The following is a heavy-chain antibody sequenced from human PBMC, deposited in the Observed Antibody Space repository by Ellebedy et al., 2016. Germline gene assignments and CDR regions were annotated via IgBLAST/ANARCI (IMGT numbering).Heavy chain of an antibody. Sequence: GESLKISCAASGFTVSTNYMSWVRQAPGKGLEWVSVIYSGGSTYYADSVKGRFTISRDNSKNTLYLQMNSLRAEDTAVYYCARDRDCSGGSCSDYYGMDVWGQGTTVTVSS. CDR2: IYSGGST. CDR3: ARDRDCSGGSCSDYYGMDV. V-gene: IGHV3-66*01. CDR1: GFTVSTNY. J-gene: IGHJ6*02. D-gene: IGHD2-15*01.